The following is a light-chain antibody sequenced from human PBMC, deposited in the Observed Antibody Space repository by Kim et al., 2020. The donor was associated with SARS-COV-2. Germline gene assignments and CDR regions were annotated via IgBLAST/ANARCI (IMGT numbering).Light chain of an antibody. Sequence: SVPPGDRVTVSCKASQSLDSNLAWYQQRPGQAPRLLIYRVSTRATGIPARFSGSGSRTEFTLTISSLQSEDFAVYFCQHYNNWPYSFGQGTKLEI. J-gene: IGKJ2*03. CDR1: QSLDSN. CDR3: QHYNNWPYS. V-gene: IGKV3-15*01. CDR2: RVS.